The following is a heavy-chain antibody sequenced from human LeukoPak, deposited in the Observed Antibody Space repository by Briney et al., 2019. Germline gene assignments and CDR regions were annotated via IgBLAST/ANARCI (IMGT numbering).Heavy chain of an antibody. CDR3: ASLAEIYDSSERFDY. CDR2: INHSGST. Sequence: PSETLSLTCAVYGGSFSGYYWSWIRQPPGKGLEWIGEINHSGSTNYNPSLKSRVTISVDTSKNQFSLKLSSVTAADTAVYYCASLAEIYDSSERFDYWGQGTLVTVSS. D-gene: IGHD3-22*01. J-gene: IGHJ4*02. CDR1: GGSFSGYY. V-gene: IGHV4-34*01.